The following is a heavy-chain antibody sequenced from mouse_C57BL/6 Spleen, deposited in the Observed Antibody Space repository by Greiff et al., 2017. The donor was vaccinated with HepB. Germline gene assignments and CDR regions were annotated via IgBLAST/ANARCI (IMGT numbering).Heavy chain of an antibody. CDR1: GYTFTSYW. J-gene: IGHJ2*01. V-gene: IGHV1-69*01. CDR3: ARGGTTGGDY. Sequence: VQLQQPGAELVMPGASVKLSCKASGYTFTSYWMHWVKQRPGQGLEWIGEIDPSDSYTNYNQKFKGKSTLTVDKSSSTAYMQLSSLTSEDSAVYYSARGGTTGGDYCGQGTTLTVSS. D-gene: IGHD1-1*01. CDR2: IDPSDSYT.